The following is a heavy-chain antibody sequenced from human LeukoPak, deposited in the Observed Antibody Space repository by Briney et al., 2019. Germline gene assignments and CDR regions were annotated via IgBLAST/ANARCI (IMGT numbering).Heavy chain of an antibody. Sequence: PSETLSLTCTVSGGSISSGGYYWSWIRQHPGKGLEWIGYIYYSGSTYYNSSLKSRVTISVDTSKNQFSLKLSSVTAADTAVYYCASAYSRDGYNYGAVDYWGQGTLVTVSS. D-gene: IGHD5-24*01. J-gene: IGHJ4*02. CDR2: IYYSGST. V-gene: IGHV4-31*03. CDR1: GGSISSGGYY. CDR3: ASAYSRDGYNYGAVDY.